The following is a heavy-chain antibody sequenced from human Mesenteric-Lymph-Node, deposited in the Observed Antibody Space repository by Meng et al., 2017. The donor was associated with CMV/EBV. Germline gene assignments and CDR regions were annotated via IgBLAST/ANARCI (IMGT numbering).Heavy chain of an antibody. V-gene: IGHV3-33*06. CDR1: GFTFSSYG. CDR3: AKDLIVGSGWDIVVVPAAITGYYGMDV. Sequence: GGSLRLSCAASGFTFSSYGMHWVRQAPGKGLEWVAVIWYDGSNKYYVDSVKGRFTISRDNSKNTLYLQMNSLRAEDTAVYYCAKDLIVGSGWDIVVVPAAITGYYGMDVWGQGTTVTVSS. CDR2: IWYDGSNK. D-gene: IGHD2-2*02. J-gene: IGHJ6*02.